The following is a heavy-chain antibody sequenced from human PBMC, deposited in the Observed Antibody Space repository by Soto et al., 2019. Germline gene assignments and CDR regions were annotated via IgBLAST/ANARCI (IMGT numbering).Heavy chain of an antibody. V-gene: IGHV1-18*01. D-gene: IGHD3-22*01. J-gene: IGHJ4*02. CDR1: GYTFTSYG. CDR2: ISAYNGNT. CDR3: ARVPYYDSSGMGYFDY. Sequence: ASVKVSCKASGYTFTSYGISWVRQAPGQGLEWMGWISAYNGNTNCAQKLQGRVTMTTDTSTSTAYMELRSLRSDDTAVYYCARVPYYDSSGMGYFDYWGQGTLVTVSS.